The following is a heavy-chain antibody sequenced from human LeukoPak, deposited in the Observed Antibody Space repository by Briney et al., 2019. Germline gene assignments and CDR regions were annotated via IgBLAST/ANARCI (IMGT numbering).Heavy chain of an antibody. CDR3: AKDRRATGTTSLDY. CDR2: ISYDGSNK. CDR1: GFTLSSYG. Sequence: GGSLRLSCAASGFTLSSYGMHWVRQAPGKGLEWVAVISYDGSNKYYADSVKGRFTISRDNSKNTLYLQMNSLRAEDTAVYYCAKDRRATGTTSLDYWGQGTLVTVSS. J-gene: IGHJ4*02. V-gene: IGHV3-30*12. D-gene: IGHD1-1*01.